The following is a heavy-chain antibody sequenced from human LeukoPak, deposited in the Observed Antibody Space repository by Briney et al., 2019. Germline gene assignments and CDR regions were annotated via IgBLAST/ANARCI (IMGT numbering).Heavy chain of an antibody. CDR3: ARDPRPGDYWYFDL. Sequence: GGSLRLSCAASGFTVSSNYMSWVRQAPGKGLEWVSVIYSGGSTYYADSVKGRFTISRDNSKNTLYLQMNSLRAEDTAVYYCARDPRPGDYWYFDLWGRGTLVTVSS. V-gene: IGHV3-53*01. CDR1: GFTVSSNY. CDR2: IYSGGST. J-gene: IGHJ2*01. D-gene: IGHD3-16*01.